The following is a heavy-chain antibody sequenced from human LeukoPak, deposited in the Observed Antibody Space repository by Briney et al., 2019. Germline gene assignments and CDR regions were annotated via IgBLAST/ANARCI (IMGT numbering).Heavy chain of an antibody. CDR2: FDPEDGET. D-gene: IGHD2-21*02. V-gene: IGHV1-24*01. Sequence: GASVKVSCKVSGYTLTELSMHWVRQAPGKGLEWMGGFDPEDGETIYAQKFQGRVTMTEDTSTDTAYMELSSLRSEDTAVYYCATGPAYCGGDCSPWDYRGQGTLVTVSS. CDR3: ATGPAYCGGDCSPWDY. CDR1: GYTLTELS. J-gene: IGHJ4*02.